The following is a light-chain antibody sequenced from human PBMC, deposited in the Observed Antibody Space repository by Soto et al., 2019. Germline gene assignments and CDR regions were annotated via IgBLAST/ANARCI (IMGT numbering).Light chain of an antibody. J-gene: IGLJ2*01. CDR2: ANN. Sequence: QSVLTQPPSVSGAPGQRVTISCTGSSSNIGAGYNVHWYQQLPGTAPKLLIYANNNRPSGVPDRFSGSKSGTSASLAITGLQAEDEADYYCQSYDSSLSEGVFGGGTKSPS. V-gene: IGLV1-40*01. CDR1: SSNIGAGYN. CDR3: QSYDSSLSEGV.